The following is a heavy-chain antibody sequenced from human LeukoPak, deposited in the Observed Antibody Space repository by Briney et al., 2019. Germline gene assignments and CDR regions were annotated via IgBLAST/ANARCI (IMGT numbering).Heavy chain of an antibody. CDR1: GGSISSSSYY. V-gene: IGHV4-39*07. J-gene: IGHJ5*02. D-gene: IGHD3-9*01. CDR2: IYYSGST. Sequence: SVTLSLTCTVSGGSISSSSYYWGWIRQPPGKGLEWIGSIYYSGSTYYNPSLKSRVTISVDTSKNQFSLKLSSVTAADTAVYYCARQGILTGYYKGPYNWFDPWGQGTLVTVSS. CDR3: ARQGILTGYYKGPYNWFDP.